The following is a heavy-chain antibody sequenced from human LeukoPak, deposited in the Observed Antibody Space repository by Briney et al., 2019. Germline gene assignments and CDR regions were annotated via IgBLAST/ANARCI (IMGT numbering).Heavy chain of an antibody. CDR1: GFTFSSYS. CDR2: ISSSSYI. J-gene: IGHJ4*02. D-gene: IGHD3-10*01. V-gene: IGHV3-21*01. Sequence: GGSLRLSCAASGFTFSSYSMNWVRQAPGTGLEWVSSISSSSYIYYADSVKGRFTISRDNAKNSLYLQMNSLRAEDTAVYYCASSLTYYYGSGSYSDYWGQGTLVTVSS. CDR3: ASSLTYYYGSGSYSDY.